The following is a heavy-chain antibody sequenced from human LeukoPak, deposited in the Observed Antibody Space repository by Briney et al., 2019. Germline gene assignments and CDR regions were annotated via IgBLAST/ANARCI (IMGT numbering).Heavy chain of an antibody. CDR1: GFTFSSYG. J-gene: IGHJ4*02. CDR3: ARDGIAAEKTY. CDR2: ISYDGSNK. V-gene: IGHV3-30*03. D-gene: IGHD6-13*01. Sequence: GGSLRLSCAASGFTFSSYGMHWVRQAPGKGLEWVAVISYDGSNKYYADSVKGRFTISRDNSKNTLYLQMNSLRAEDTAVYYCARDGIAAEKTYWGQGTLVTVSS.